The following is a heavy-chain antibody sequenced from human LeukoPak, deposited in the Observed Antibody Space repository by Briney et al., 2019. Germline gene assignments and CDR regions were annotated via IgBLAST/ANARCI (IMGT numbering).Heavy chain of an antibody. J-gene: IGHJ4*02. D-gene: IGHD5-18*01. Sequence: SETLSLTCTVSGXSISSSSSDYYWGWVRQPPAKGLEWIGSISYSGTTYYNPSLKSRVTISADTSNNQFSLKLSSVTAADTAVYYCARHRHSHHYDYWGQGTLVTVSS. V-gene: IGHV4-39*01. CDR1: GXSISSSSSDYY. CDR2: ISYSGTT. CDR3: ARHRHSHHYDY.